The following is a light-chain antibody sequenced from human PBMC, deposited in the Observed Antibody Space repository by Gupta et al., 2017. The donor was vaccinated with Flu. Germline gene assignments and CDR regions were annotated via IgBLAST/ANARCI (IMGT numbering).Light chain of an antibody. CDR1: SSNIGAGYD. CDR3: QSYDRSLSGWV. V-gene: IGLV1-40*01. Sequence: VTISCTGSSSNIGAGYDVNWYQQLPGTAPKLLISGDTNRPSGVPDRFSGSKSGTSASLAITRLQSEDEADYYCQSYDRSLSGWVFGGGTKLTVL. J-gene: IGLJ3*02. CDR2: GDT.